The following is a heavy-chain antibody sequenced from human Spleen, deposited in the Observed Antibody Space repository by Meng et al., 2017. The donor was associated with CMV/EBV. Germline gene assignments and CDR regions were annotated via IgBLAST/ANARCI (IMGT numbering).Heavy chain of an antibody. CDR2: ISVYNGNT. CDR3: ARGTAMVSRYFDY. D-gene: IGHD5-18*01. J-gene: IGHJ4*02. CDR1: GYTFTSYS. Sequence: QVQLVQSGAEVKKPGAPVKVSCKASGYTFTSYSISWVRQAPGQGLEWMGWISVYNGNTKYVQKFQGRVTMTRDTSTSTVYMELSSLRSEDTAVYYCARGTAMVSRYFDYWGQGTLVTVSS. V-gene: IGHV1-18*01.